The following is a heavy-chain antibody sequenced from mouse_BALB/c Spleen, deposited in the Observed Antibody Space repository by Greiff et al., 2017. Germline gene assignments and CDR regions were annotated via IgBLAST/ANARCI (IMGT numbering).Heavy chain of an antibody. D-gene: IGHD1-1*01. V-gene: IGHV14-3*02. J-gene: IGHJ1*01. CDR2: IDPANGNT. Sequence: EVQLQQSGAELVKPGASVKLSCTASGFNIKDTYMHWVKQRPEQGLEWIGRIDPANGNTKYDPKFQGKATITADTSSNTAYLQLSSLTSEDTAVYYCARRDYYGSRYWYFEVWGAGTTVTVSS. CDR1: GFNIKDTY. CDR3: ARRDYYGSRYWYFEV.